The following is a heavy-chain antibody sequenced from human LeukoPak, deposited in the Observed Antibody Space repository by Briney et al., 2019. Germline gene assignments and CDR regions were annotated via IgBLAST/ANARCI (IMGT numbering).Heavy chain of an antibody. CDR3: ARTGNHRWFDP. D-gene: IGHD1-14*01. CDR2: ISSSGSTI. Sequence: GGSLRLSCAASGFTFSSYEMNWVRQAPGKGLEWVSYISSSGSTIYYADSVKGRFTISRDNAKNSLYLQMNSLRAEDTAVYYCARTGNHRWFDPWGQGTLSPSPQ. CDR1: GFTFSSYE. J-gene: IGHJ5*02. V-gene: IGHV3-48*03.